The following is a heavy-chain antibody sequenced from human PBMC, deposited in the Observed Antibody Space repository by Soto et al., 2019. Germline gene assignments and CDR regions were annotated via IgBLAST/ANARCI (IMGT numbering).Heavy chain of an antibody. Sequence: PGGSLRLSCAASGFTFSSYGMHWVRQAPGKGLEWVAVISYDGSNKYYADSVKGRFTISRDNSKNTLYLQMNSLRAEDTAAYYCAKEYYYDSSGYAFDSWGQGKMVTVSS. V-gene: IGHV3-30*18. J-gene: IGHJ3*02. CDR2: ISYDGSNK. CDR1: GFTFSSYG. CDR3: AKEYYYDSSGYAFDS. D-gene: IGHD3-22*01.